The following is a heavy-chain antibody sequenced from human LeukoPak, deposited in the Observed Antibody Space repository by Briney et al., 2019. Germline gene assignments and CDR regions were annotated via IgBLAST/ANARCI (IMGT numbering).Heavy chain of an antibody. Sequence: ASVKVSCKASGYTFTGYYMHWVRQAPGQGLEWMGWINPNSGGTNYAQKFQGRVTMTRDTSISTAYMELSRLRSDDTAVYYCARDQVVRGVVYYYMDVWGKGTTVTVSS. D-gene: IGHD3-10*01. V-gene: IGHV1-2*02. CDR3: ARDQVVRGVVYYYMDV. CDR1: GYTFTGYY. CDR2: INPNSGGT. J-gene: IGHJ6*03.